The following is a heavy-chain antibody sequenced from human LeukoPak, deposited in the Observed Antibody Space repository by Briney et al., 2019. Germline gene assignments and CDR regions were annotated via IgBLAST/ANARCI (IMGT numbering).Heavy chain of an antibody. CDR1: GGTFSSYA. V-gene: IGHV1-69*05. CDR3: AGERTYRDAFDI. CDR2: IIPIFGTA. J-gene: IGHJ3*02. Sequence: SVKVSCKASGGTFSSYAISWVRQAPGQGLEWMGGIIPIFGTANYAKKFQGRVTITTDESTSTAYMELSSLRSEDTAVYYCAGERTYRDAFDIWGQGTMVTVSS.